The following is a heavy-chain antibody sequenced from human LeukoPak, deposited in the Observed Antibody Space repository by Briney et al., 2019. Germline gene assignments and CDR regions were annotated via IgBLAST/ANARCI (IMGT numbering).Heavy chain of an antibody. J-gene: IGHJ4*02. D-gene: IGHD2-15*01. V-gene: IGHV3-66*02. CDR1: GFTVSSNY. CDR2: IYSGGGT. Sequence: TWGTLSLSCAASGFTVSSNYLSWVRQAPGKGLEWISNIYSGGGTYYADSVKSRFTISRDTSKNTLYLQMNSLRTGDTAVYYCGTGGSRYFDYWGQGTLVT. CDR3: GTGGSRYFDY.